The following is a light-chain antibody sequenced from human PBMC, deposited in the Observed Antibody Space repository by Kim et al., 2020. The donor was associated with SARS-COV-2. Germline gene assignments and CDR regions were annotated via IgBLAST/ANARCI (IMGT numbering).Light chain of an antibody. CDR3: QHYDSPLTWT. CDR1: QSVNSNY. V-gene: IGKV3-20*01. J-gene: IGKJ1*01. CDR2: AAS. Sequence: PGERATPSCRARQSVNSNYLAWYQQKPGQAPRLLIYAASSRATGIPDRFSGSGSGTDFTLTISRLEPEDFAVFYCQHYDSPLTWTFGQGTKVDIK.